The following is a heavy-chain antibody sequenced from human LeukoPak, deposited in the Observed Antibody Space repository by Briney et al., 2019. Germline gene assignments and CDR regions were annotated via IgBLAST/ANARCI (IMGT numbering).Heavy chain of an antibody. J-gene: IGHJ5*02. D-gene: IGHD3-9*01. CDR1: GASIISANYY. V-gene: IGHV4-39*01. Sequence: SETLSLTCTVSGASIISANYYWNWIRQPPGKGLEWIGSIYYSGSTNYNPSLRTRVTISVDTSKNQFSLKLSSVTAADTAVYYCAQLRRYFDWFPWGQGTLVTVSS. CDR2: IYYSGST. CDR3: AQLRRYFDWFP.